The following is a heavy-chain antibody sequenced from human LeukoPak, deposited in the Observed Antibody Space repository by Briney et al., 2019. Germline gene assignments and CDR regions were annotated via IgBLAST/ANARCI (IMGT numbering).Heavy chain of an antibody. CDR2: IWYDGSNK. V-gene: IGHV3-33*08. CDR3: ARDSWRYCSSTSCYEESYFDY. D-gene: IGHD2-2*01. J-gene: IGHJ4*02. CDR1: GFTFSSYG. Sequence: GRSLRLSCAASGFTFSSYGMHWVRQAPGKGLEWVAVIWYDGSNKYYADSVKGRFTISRDNSKNTLYLQMNSLRAEDTAVYYCARDSWRYCSSTSCYEESYFDYWGQGTLVTVSS.